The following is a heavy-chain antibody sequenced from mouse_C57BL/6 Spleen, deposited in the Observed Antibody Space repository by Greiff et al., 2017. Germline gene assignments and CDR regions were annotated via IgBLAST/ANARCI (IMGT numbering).Heavy chain of an antibody. CDR1: GYTFTDYN. D-gene: IGHD1-1*01. Sequence: EVKLQESGPELVKPGASVKIPCKASGYTFTDYNMDWVKQSHGKSLEWIGDINPNNGGTIYNQKFKGKATLTVDKSSSTAYMELRSLTSEDTAVYYCARRYYGSSHWYFDVWGTGTTVTVSS. CDR3: ARRYYGSSHWYFDV. V-gene: IGHV1-18*01. CDR2: INPNNGGT. J-gene: IGHJ1*03.